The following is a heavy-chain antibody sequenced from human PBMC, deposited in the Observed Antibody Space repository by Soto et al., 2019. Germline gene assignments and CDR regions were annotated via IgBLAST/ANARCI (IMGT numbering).Heavy chain of an antibody. J-gene: IGHJ5*02. D-gene: IGHD2-15*01. CDR2: IYHSGST. Sequence: SETLSLTCAVSGYSISSGYYWGWIRQPPGKGLECIGSIYHSGSTYYNPSLKSRVTISVHTSKNQFSLKLSSVTAADTAVYYCAASRGCSWGFGPWSQGTLVAVS. V-gene: IGHV4-38-2*01. CDR3: AASRGCSWGFGP. CDR1: GYSISSGYY.